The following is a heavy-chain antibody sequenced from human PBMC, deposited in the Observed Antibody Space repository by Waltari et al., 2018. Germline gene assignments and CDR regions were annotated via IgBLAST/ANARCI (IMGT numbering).Heavy chain of an antibody. Sequence: QVQLQESGPGLVKPSETLSLTCAVSGYSISSGYYWGWIRQPPGKGLEWIGSIYHSGSTYYNPSLKSRVTISVDTSKNQFSLKLSSVTAADTAVYYCARADYRGSYYRRFDYWGQGTLVTVSS. CDR3: ARADYRGSYYRRFDY. D-gene: IGHD1-26*01. CDR1: GYSISSGYY. CDR2: IYHSGST. V-gene: IGHV4-38-2*01. J-gene: IGHJ4*02.